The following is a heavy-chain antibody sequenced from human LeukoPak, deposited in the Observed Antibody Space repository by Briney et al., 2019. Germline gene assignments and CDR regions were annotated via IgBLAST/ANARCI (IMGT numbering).Heavy chain of an antibody. J-gene: IGHJ4*02. Sequence: GGSLRLSCAASGFTFSSYSMNWVRQAPGKGLEWVANIKEDGSDKNYVDSMKGRFTISRDNAKNSLYLRMNSLRAEDTAIYYCARDAAYGYDRFDYWGQGTQVTVSS. CDR2: IKEDGSDK. CDR3: ARDAAYGYDRFDY. CDR1: GFTFSSYS. V-gene: IGHV3-7*01. D-gene: IGHD5-18*01.